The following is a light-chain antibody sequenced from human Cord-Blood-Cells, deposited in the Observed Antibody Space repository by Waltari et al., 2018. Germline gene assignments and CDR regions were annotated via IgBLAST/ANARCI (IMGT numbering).Light chain of an antibody. Sequence: QSALTQPASVSGSPGQSITISCTGTSSDGGGYNHVSWYQQHPGKAPKPMIYDVSNRPSGVSNRFSGSKSGNTASLTISGLQTEDEADYYCSSYTSSSTLVFGGGTKLTVL. CDR1: SSDGGGYNH. CDR2: DVS. V-gene: IGLV2-14*03. CDR3: SSYTSSSTLV. J-gene: IGLJ3*02.